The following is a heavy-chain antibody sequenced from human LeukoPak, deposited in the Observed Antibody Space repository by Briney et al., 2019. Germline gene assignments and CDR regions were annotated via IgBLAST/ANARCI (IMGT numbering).Heavy chain of an antibody. CDR3: ARDRKKEAAAAYNWFDP. J-gene: IGHJ5*02. D-gene: IGHD6-13*01. CDR2: ISSYNGNT. V-gene: IGHV1-18*01. Sequence: ASVKVSCKASGYTFTSYGISWVRQAPGQGLEWMGWISSYNGNTNYAQKLQGRVTMTTDTSTSTAYMELRSLRSDDTAVYYCARDRKKEAAAAYNWFDPWGQGTLVTVSS. CDR1: GYTFTSYG.